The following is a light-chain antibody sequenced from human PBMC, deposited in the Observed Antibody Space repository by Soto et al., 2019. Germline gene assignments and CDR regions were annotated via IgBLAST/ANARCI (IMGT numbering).Light chain of an antibody. CDR3: AAWDDSLSGL. CDR2: RNN. V-gene: IGLV1-47*01. Sequence: QSVLTQPPSASGTPGQRVTISCSGSSSNIGSNYVYWYQQLPGTAPKLLIYRNNQRPSGVPARFSGSKSGTSASLAISGLRYEDEDDYYCAAWDDSLSGLFGGGTKLTVL. J-gene: IGLJ3*02. CDR1: SSNIGSNY.